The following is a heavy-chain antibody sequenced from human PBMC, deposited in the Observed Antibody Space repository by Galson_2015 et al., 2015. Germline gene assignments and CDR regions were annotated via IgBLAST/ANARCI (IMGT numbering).Heavy chain of an antibody. CDR1: GGSISTYS. J-gene: IGHJ4*02. D-gene: IGHD2-2*01. CDR3: ARRKPARLALFDS. V-gene: IGHV4-59*08. CDR2: IYYTGNT. Sequence: ETLSLTCPVSGGSISTYSWSWVRRPPGKGLDFIGYIYYTGNTNYNPSLKSRVIISVDTSKNQFSLNLSSVTAADTAVYYCARRKPARLALFDSWGQGTLVTVSS.